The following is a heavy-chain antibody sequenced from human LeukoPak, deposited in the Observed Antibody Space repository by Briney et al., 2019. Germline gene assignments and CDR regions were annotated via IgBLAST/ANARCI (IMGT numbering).Heavy chain of an antibody. CDR1: GYTFTSYD. D-gene: IGHD3-22*01. V-gene: IGHV1-8*01. CDR3: ARGSGWDDSSGPDAFDI. CDR2: MNPNSGNT. Sequence: ASVKVSCKASGYTFTSYDINWVRQATGQGLEWMGWMNPNSGNTGYAQKFQGRVTMTRNTSISTAYMELSSLRSEDTAVYYCARGSGWDDSSGPDAFDIWGQGTMVTVSS. J-gene: IGHJ3*02.